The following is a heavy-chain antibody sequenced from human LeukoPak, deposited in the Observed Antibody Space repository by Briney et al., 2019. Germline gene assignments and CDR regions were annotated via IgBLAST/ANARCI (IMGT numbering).Heavy chain of an antibody. CDR3: ARDSGYSSSWPSDLFDY. J-gene: IGHJ4*02. V-gene: IGHV1-2*02. D-gene: IGHD6-13*01. Sequence: GASVKVSCKASGGTFSSYAISWVRQAPGQGLEWMGWINPNSGDTNFAQTFQGRVTMTRDTSINTAYMELSSLRSDDTAVYYCARDSGYSSSWPSDLFDYWGQGTLVTVSS. CDR2: INPNSGDT. CDR1: GGTFSSYA.